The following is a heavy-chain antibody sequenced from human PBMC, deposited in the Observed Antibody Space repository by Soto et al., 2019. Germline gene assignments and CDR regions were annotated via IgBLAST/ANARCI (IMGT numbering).Heavy chain of an antibody. J-gene: IGHJ6*02. D-gene: IGHD6-6*01. CDR3: ARDPVGAAYSSSPRYRSRYYYAMYL. Sequence: SSLNVACKASVGAVSIYPGSWVRNAPGQGLEWMGGIIPIFGTANYAQKFQGRVTITADESTSTAYMELSSLRSEDTAVYYCARDPVGAAYSSSPRYRSRYYYAMYLRGQGTTVSVSS. CDR1: VGAVSIYP. CDR2: IIPIFGTA. V-gene: IGHV1-69*13.